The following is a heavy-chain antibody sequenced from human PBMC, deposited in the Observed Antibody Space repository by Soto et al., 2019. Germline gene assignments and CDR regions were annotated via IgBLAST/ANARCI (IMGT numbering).Heavy chain of an antibody. V-gene: IGHV4-31*03. D-gene: IGHD1-26*01. CDR3: ARVRGGGPFDD. Sequence: QVQLQESGPGLVKPSQTLSLTCTVSGGSISSGGYYWSWIRQHPGKGLEWIGYIYYSGSTYYNPSLKGRVTHSVNTAKNQFSLKLSPGTAADTAVYYCARVRGGGPFDDWGQGTLVTVSS. CDR1: GGSISSGGYY. J-gene: IGHJ4*02. CDR2: IYYSGST.